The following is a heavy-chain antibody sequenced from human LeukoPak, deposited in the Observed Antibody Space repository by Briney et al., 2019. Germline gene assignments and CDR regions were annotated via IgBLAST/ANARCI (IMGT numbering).Heavy chain of an antibody. V-gene: IGHV1-8*01. CDR3: ARGGSSSSYYNNYGMDV. J-gene: IGHJ6*02. CDR1: GYSLTSFD. Sequence: ASVMVSCKASGYSLTSFDINWVRQGSGQGLEWMGWMNPKRGNTGYAPTFQGRVTITRDTSIDTAFMELSSLRPDDTAVYYCARGGSSSSYYNNYGMDVWGQGTTITVSS. CDR2: MNPKRGNT. D-gene: IGHD6-13*01.